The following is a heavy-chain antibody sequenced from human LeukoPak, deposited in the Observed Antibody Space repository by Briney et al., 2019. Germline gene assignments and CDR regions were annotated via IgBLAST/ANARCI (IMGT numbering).Heavy chain of an antibody. CDR3: ARNIAVAGRGDYMDV. Sequence: PSETLSLTCNVSGYSISSGYYWAWIRRSPGKGLEWIGSIYHSGSTYYNPSLKNRVTISVDTSKNQFSLKLSSVTAADTAVYYCARNIAVAGRGDYMDVWGKGTTVTISS. V-gene: IGHV4-38-2*02. CDR2: IYHSGST. D-gene: IGHD6-19*01. CDR1: GYSISSGYY. J-gene: IGHJ6*03.